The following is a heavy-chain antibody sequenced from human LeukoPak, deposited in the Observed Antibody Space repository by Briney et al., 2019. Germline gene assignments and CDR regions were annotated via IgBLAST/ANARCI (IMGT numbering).Heavy chain of an antibody. D-gene: IGHD6-25*01. CDR2: IRQDGSEK. Sequence: GGSLRLSCAASGFTFSRYWMSWVRQAPGKGLEWVANIRQDGSEKHYLDSVKGRITISRDNAKNSLYLQMNSLRVEDTAVYYCARWGSELPDDAFDIWGQGTMVTVSS. V-gene: IGHV3-7*01. J-gene: IGHJ3*02. CDR3: ARWGSELPDDAFDI. CDR1: GFTFSRYW.